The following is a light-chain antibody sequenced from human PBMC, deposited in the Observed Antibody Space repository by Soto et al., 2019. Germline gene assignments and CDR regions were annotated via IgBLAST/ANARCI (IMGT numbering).Light chain of an antibody. J-gene: IGKJ1*01. V-gene: IGKV2-30*01. CDR3: MQGTHWPPT. CDR1: QSLVYRDGYAY. CDR2: RAS. Sequence: DAVMTQSPLSLPVTLGQPASISCRSSQSLVYRDGYAYLSWFHQRPGQSPRRLTYRASNRDSGVPDRFSGRGSGTDFTLKISRVEAEDVGIYYCMQGTHWPPTFGRGTDVDI.